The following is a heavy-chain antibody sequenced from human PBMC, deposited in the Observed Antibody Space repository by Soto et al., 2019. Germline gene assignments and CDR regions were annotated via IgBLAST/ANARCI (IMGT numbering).Heavy chain of an antibody. J-gene: IGHJ6*02. CDR2: ISSDSYYI. CDR3: ARNRNPSSKTHGMDV. CDR1: GLSFSTHS. V-gene: IGHV3-21*01. Sequence: EVQLVESGGGLVEPGGSLRLSCAPSGLSFSTHSMNWVRQAPGKGLEWVSSISSDSYYIYYGDSVKGRFTTSRDNAKNSLYLQMNSMRADDTAVYYCARNRNPSSKTHGMDVWGQGTTVTVSS.